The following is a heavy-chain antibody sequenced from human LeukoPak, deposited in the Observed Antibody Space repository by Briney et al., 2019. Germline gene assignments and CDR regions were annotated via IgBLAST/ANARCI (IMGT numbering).Heavy chain of an antibody. Sequence: GASVKVSCKASGYTFTSYFIHWVRQAPGQGLEWMGIINPGTGGTTYAQNFQGRVTMTNDTSTSTAYMELTSLRSDDTAVYYCARHPAYCSGDCWDQGALVAVSS. D-gene: IGHD2-15*01. J-gene: IGHJ4*02. CDR1: GYTFTSYF. V-gene: IGHV1-46*01. CDR2: INPGTGGT. CDR3: ARHPAYCSGDC.